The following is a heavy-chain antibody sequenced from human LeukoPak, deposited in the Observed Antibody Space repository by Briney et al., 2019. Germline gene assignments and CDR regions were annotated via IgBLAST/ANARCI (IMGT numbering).Heavy chain of an antibody. V-gene: IGHV3-21*01. D-gene: IGHD6-19*01. Sequence: PGGSLRLSCAASEFTFSSYTMNCVRQSPGRGLEWGSSISSSSSYIYYAHSVKGRFTISRDNAKNSLYPQMNSLRAEDTAVYYCARDGIAVAFDYWGQGTLVTVSS. CDR3: ARDGIAVAFDY. CDR2: ISSSSSYI. CDR1: EFTFSSYT. J-gene: IGHJ4*02.